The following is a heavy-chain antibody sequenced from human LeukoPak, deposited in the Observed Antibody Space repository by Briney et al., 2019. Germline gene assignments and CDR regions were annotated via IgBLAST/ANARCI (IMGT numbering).Heavy chain of an antibody. Sequence: PGGSLRLSCAASGFTFSKAWMSWVRQAPGKGLEWVGRIKSKTDGGTTDYAAPVKGRFTISRDDSKNTLYLQMNSLKTEDTAVYYCTTDDYYDSSGYFPGFDSWGQGTLVTVSS. CDR3: TTDDYYDSSGYFPGFDS. V-gene: IGHV3-15*01. CDR1: GFTFSKAW. D-gene: IGHD3-22*01. CDR2: IKSKTDGGTT. J-gene: IGHJ4*02.